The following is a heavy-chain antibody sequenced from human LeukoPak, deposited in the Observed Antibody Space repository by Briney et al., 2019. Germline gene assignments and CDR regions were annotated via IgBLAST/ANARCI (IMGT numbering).Heavy chain of an antibody. CDR1: GLTFSSYA. D-gene: IGHD6-13*01. CDR2: ISGSGGGT. CDR3: AKDRAPLSSSPSLTCDY. Sequence: GGSLRLSCAASGLTFSSYAMSWVRQAPGKGLEWVSAISGSGGGTYYADSVKGRFTISRDNSKNTLYLQMNSLRAEDTAVYYCAKDRAPLSSSPSLTCDYWGQGTLVTVSS. J-gene: IGHJ4*02. V-gene: IGHV3-23*01.